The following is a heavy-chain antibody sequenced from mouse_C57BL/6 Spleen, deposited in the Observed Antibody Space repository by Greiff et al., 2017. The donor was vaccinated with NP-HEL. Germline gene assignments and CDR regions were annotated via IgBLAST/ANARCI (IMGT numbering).Heavy chain of an antibody. V-gene: IGHV5-4*01. CDR1: GFTFSSYA. Sequence: EVKLVESGGGLVKPGGSLKLSCAASGFTFSSYAMSWVRQTPEKRLEWVATISDGGSYTYYPDNVKGRFTISRDNAKNNLYLQMSHLKSEDTAMYYCARDLSGTSWYFDVWGTGTTVTVSS. D-gene: IGHD4-1*01. J-gene: IGHJ1*03. CDR2: ISDGGSYT. CDR3: ARDLSGTSWYFDV.